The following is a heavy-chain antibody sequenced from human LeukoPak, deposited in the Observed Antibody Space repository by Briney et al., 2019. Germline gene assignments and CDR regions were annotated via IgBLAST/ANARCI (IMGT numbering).Heavy chain of an antibody. Sequence: VASVKVSCKASGYTFTSYAMNWVRQAPGQGLEWMGIINPSGGSTSYAQKFQGRVTMTRDMSTSTVYMELSSLRSEDTAIYYCAREGRGVPGAIAAVKGFDYWGQGTLVTVSS. J-gene: IGHJ4*02. V-gene: IGHV1-46*01. D-gene: IGHD6-13*01. CDR3: AREGRGVPGAIAAVKGFDY. CDR2: INPSGGST. CDR1: GYTFTSYA.